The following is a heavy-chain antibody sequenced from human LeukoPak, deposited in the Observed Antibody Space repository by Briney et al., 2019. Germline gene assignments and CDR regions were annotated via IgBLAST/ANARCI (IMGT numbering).Heavy chain of an antibody. CDR2: IWYDGSNK. D-gene: IGHD3-22*01. Sequence: GRSLRLSCAASGFTFSSYGMHWVRQAPGKGLEWVAVIWYDGSNKYYADSVKGRFTISRDNSKNTLYLQMNSLRAEDTAVYYCARDPADSSGYNDYWGQGTLVTVSS. J-gene: IGHJ4*02. V-gene: IGHV3-33*01. CDR1: GFTFSSYG. CDR3: ARDPADSSGYNDY.